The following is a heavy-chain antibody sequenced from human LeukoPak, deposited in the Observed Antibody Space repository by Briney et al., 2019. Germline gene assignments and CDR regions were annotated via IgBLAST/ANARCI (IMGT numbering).Heavy chain of an antibody. CDR3: ARSTYSSGWPPLGY. CDR1: GFTFSSYS. CDR2: ISSSSSTI. V-gene: IGHV3-48*01. D-gene: IGHD6-19*01. Sequence: PGGSLRLPCAASGFTFSSYSMNWVRQAPGKGLEWVSYISSSSSTIYYADSVKGRFTISRDNAKNSLYLQMNSLRAEDTAVYYCARSTYSSGWPPLGYWGQGTLVTVSS. J-gene: IGHJ4*02.